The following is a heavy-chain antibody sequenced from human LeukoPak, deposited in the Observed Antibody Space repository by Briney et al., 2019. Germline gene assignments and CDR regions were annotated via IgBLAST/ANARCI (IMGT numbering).Heavy chain of an antibody. V-gene: IGHV1-69*13. J-gene: IGHJ6*03. Sequence: PRASVKVSCKASGGTFSSYAISWVRQAPGQGLEWMGGIIPIFGTANYAQKFQGRVTITADESTSTAYMELSSLRSEDTAVYYCARDRGVVVPAAMHYYYYYMDVWGKGTTVTVSS. CDR1: GGTFSSYA. CDR2: IIPIFGTA. D-gene: IGHD2-2*01. CDR3: ARDRGVVVPAAMHYYYYYMDV.